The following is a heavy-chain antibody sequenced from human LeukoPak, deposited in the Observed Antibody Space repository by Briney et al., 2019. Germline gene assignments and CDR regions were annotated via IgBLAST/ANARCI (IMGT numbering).Heavy chain of an antibody. Sequence: SETLSLTCTVSGGSISSYYWSWLRQPPGQGLEYIGYGYYSGTGNYNPSLKSRVTISVDTSKNQFSLKLRSATAADTAVYYCARRGGYGWYFDYWGQGTPVTVSS. D-gene: IGHD3-16*01. CDR3: ARRGGYGWYFDY. CDR2: GYYSGTG. CDR1: GGSISSYY. V-gene: IGHV4-59*08. J-gene: IGHJ4*02.